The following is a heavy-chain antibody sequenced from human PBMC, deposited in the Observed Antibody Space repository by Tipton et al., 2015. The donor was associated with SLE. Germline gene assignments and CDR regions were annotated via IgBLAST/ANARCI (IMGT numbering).Heavy chain of an antibody. CDR3: ARGFAPRNWFDP. V-gene: IGHV4-59*01. CDR1: GGSISDYF. J-gene: IGHJ5*02. CDR2: INYSGNT. Sequence: TLSLTCSVSGGSISDYFWSWIRQTPGKGLEWIGLINYSGNTNYNPSLKSRVAISVDTSKNHFSLNLSSVTAADTAVYYCARGFAPRNWFDPWGQGILVTVSS.